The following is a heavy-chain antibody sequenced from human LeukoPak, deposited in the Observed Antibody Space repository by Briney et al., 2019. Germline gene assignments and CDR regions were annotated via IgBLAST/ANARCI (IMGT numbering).Heavy chain of an antibody. D-gene: IGHD3-9*01. CDR2: IIPIFGTA. J-gene: IGHJ4*02. CDR1: GGTFSSYA. V-gene: IGHV1-69*05. Sequence: ASVKVSCKASGGTFSSYAISWVRQAPGQGLEWMGRIIPIFGTANYAQKFQGRVTITTDESTSTAYTELSSLRSEDTAVYYCARGGRYFDWPYFDYWGQGTLATVSS. CDR3: ARGGRYFDWPYFDY.